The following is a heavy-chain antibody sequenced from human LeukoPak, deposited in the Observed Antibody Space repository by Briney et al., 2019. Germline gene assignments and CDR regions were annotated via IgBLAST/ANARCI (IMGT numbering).Heavy chain of an antibody. CDR3: ARGRTYYYDSSGYSRYYYGMDV. V-gene: IGHV1-2*04. D-gene: IGHD3-22*01. J-gene: IGHJ6*02. CDR2: INPNSGGT. CDR1: GYTFTGYY. Sequence: ASVKVSCKASGYTFTGYYMHWVRQAPGQGLEWMGWINPNSGGTNYAQKFQGWVTMTRDTSISTAYMELSRLRSDDTAVYYCARGRTYYYDSSGYSRYYYGMDVWGQGTTVTVSS.